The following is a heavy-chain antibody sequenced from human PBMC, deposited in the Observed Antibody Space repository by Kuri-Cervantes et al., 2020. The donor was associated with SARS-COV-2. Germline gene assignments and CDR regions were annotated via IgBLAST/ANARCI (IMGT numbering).Heavy chain of an antibody. CDR2: ISSSSSYI. V-gene: IGHV3-21*01. D-gene: IGHD3-22*01. Sequence: GESLKISCAASGFTFSSYSMNWVRQAPGKGLEWVSSISSSSSYIYYADSVKGRFTISRDNAKNSLYLQMNSLRAEDTAVYYCARGRYYDSLSDYWGQGTLVTVSS. CDR1: GFTFSSYS. J-gene: IGHJ4*02. CDR3: ARGRYYDSLSDY.